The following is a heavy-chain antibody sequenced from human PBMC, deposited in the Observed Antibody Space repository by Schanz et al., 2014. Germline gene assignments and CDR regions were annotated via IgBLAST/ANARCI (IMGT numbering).Heavy chain of an antibody. CDR2: ISASGGST. V-gene: IGHV3-23*04. CDR3: ARPRFDYGEVDY. Sequence: VQLVESGGGVVQFGRSLRLSCVASGFTFSSYGMHWVRQAPGKGLEWVSTISASGGSTYYADSVKGRFTISRDRFQNTLYLRMSSLRAEDTAVYYCARPRFDYGEVDYWGQGTLVTVSS. D-gene: IGHD4-17*01. CDR1: GFTFSSYG. J-gene: IGHJ4*02.